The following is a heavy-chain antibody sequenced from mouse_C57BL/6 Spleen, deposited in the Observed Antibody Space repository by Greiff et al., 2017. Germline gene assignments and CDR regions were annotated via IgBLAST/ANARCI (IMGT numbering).Heavy chain of an antibody. V-gene: IGHV1-53*01. CDR3: ARDSSGHWYFDV. J-gene: IGHJ1*03. CDR2: INPSNGGT. CDR1: GYTFTSYW. D-gene: IGHD3-2*02. Sequence: VQLQQPGTELVKPGASVKLSCKASGYTFTSYWMHWVKQRPGQGLEWIGNINPSNGGTNYNEKFKSKATLTVDKSSSTAYMQLSSLPSEDSAVYYCARDSSGHWYFDVWGTGTTVTVSS.